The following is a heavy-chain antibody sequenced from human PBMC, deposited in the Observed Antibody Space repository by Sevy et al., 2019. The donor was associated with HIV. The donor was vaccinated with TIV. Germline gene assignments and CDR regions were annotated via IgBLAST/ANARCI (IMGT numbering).Heavy chain of an antibody. CDR3: ASSRDYYDNSGPNFDY. J-gene: IGHJ4*02. Sequence: ASVKVSCKVSGYTLTQLSRHWVRQAPGKGLEWMGGFEPEDGETLHSQNFQGRVTLTEDTSTDTAYMELSSLRSEDTAVYYCASSRDYYDNSGPNFDYWGQGTLVTVSS. D-gene: IGHD3-22*01. V-gene: IGHV1-24*01. CDR2: FEPEDGET. CDR1: GYTLTQLS.